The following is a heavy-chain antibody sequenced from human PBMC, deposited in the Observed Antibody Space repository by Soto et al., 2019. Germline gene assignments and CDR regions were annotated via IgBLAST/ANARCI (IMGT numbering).Heavy chain of an antibody. CDR3: ARHGSF. CDR2: IYYSGET. D-gene: IGHD3-16*02. J-gene: IGHJ1*01. CDR1: GVSTSGTSYY. Sequence: SETLSLTCTVSGVSTSGTSYYWGWIRQTPAKGLEWIGTIYYSGETFYNPSLKSRVTISIDTSKNHFSLNLTSVTAADTAIYYCARHGSFWGQGALVTVSS. V-gene: IGHV4-39*01.